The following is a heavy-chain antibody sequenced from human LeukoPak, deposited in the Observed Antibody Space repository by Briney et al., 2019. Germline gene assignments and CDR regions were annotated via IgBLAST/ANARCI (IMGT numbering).Heavy chain of an antibody. CDR2: IYYSGST. Sequence: SETLSLTCTVSGGSISSHYWSWIRQPPGKGLEWIGYIYYSGSTNYNPSLKSRVTISVDTSKNQFSLKLSSVTAADTAVYYCARSYCGGDCYLQLDYWGQGTLVTVSS. D-gene: IGHD2-21*02. CDR1: GGSISSHY. CDR3: ARSYCGGDCYLQLDY. J-gene: IGHJ4*02. V-gene: IGHV4-59*11.